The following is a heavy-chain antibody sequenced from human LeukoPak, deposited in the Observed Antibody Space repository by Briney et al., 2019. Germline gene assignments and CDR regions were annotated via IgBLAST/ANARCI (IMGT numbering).Heavy chain of an antibody. V-gene: IGHV3-21*01. CDR2: ISSSSSYI. CDR1: GFTCSSYS. CDR3: AREVEGYYFDY. Sequence: PGGSLRLSCAASGFTCSSYSMNWVRQAPGKGLEWVSSISSSSSYIYYADSVKGRFTISRDNAKNSLYLQMNSLRAEDTAVYYCAREVEGYYFDYWGQGTLVTVSS. J-gene: IGHJ4*02.